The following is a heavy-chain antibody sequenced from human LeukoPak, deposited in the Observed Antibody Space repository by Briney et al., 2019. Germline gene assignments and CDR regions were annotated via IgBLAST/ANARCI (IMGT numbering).Heavy chain of an antibody. CDR3: ARDWMSGMDV. D-gene: IGHD2-2*03. V-gene: IGHV4-31*03. Sequence: SQTLSLTCTVSGGSISSGGYYWSWIRQHPGKGLEWIGYIFYSGSTYYNPSLKSRVTISVDTSKNQFSLKLSSVTAADTAVYYCARDWMSGMDVWGQGTTVTVSS. J-gene: IGHJ6*02. CDR2: IFYSGST. CDR1: GGSISSGGYY.